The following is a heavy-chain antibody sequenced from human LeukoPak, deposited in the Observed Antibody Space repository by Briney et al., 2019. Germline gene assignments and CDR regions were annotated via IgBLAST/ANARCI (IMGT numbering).Heavy chain of an antibody. D-gene: IGHD6-19*01. J-gene: IGHJ4*02. CDR1: GYSFTNYA. Sequence: RASVKVSCRASGYSFTNYAMHWVRQAPGQRPEWVGCINAGKVDPKYSQKFQGRVTITGDTTASTAYMDLAGLTPEDTAVYYCARGAPNTSGWLLDYWGQGALVTVSS. CDR3: ARGAPNTSGWLLDY. CDR2: INAGKVDP. V-gene: IGHV1-3*01.